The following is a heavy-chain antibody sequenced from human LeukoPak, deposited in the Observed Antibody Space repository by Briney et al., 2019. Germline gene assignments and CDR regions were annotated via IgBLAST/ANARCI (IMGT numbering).Heavy chain of an antibody. J-gene: IGHJ4*02. V-gene: IGHV1-2*02. CDR3: AFGQQQLEGSIDY. D-gene: IGHD6-13*01. CDR1: GYTFTGYY. CDR2: INPNSGGT. Sequence: ASVKVSCKASGYTFTGYYMHWVRQAPGQGLEWMGWINPNSGGTNYAQKFQGRVTMTRDMSISTAYMELSRLRSDDTAVYYCAFGQQQLEGSIDYWGQGTLVTVSS.